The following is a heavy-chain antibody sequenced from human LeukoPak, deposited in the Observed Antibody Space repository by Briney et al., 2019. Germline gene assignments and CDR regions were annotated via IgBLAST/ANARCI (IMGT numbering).Heavy chain of an antibody. J-gene: IGHJ4*02. CDR1: GITFSSYA. V-gene: IGHV3-30*03. CDR2: ISFDGSNK. CDR3: ARGTKTVTPPDY. Sequence: PGGSLRLSCAASGITFSSYAMHWVRQAPGKGLEWVADISFDGSNKFYAEFVKGRFTISRDNSKNTLYLQMNSLRAEDTAVYYCARGTKTVTPPDYWGQGTLVTVSS. D-gene: IGHD3-16*02.